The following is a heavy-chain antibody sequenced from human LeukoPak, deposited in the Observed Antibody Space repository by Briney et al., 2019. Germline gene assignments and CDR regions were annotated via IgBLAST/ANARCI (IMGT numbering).Heavy chain of an antibody. D-gene: IGHD1-26*01. CDR3: ARGGLRGSFDY. CDR1: GFTFSSYS. V-gene: IGHV3-7*04. J-gene: IGHJ4*02. Sequence: PGGSLRLPCAASGFTFSSYSMNWVRQAPGKGLEWVANIKQGANDRSYVDSVKGRFTIFRDNAKTSVYLQMNNLRAEDTAVYFCARGGLRGSFDYWGQGILVTVSS. CDR2: IKQGANDR.